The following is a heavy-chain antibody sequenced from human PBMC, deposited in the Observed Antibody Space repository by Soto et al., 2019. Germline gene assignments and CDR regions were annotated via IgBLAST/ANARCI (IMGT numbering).Heavy chain of an antibody. CDR1: GFTFSNAW. J-gene: IGHJ3*02. V-gene: IGHV3-15*07. CDR3: TTDLRYFDHAFDI. CDR2: IKSKTDGGTT. Sequence: GGSLRLSCAASGFTFSNAWMNWVRQAPGKGLEWVGRIKSKTDGGTTDYAAPVKGRFTISRDDSKNTLYLQMNSLKTEDTAVYYCTTDLRYFDHAFDIWGQGTMVTVSS. D-gene: IGHD3-9*01.